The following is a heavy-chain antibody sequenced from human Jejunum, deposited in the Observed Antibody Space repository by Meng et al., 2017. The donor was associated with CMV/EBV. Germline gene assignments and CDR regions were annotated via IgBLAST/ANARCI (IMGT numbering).Heavy chain of an antibody. CDR1: TYG. CDR2: LRLYNGKT. CDR3: ARGSGYYDLWSGYESLDV. V-gene: IGHV1-18*01. Sequence: TYGLSWVRQAPGQGLAWVGWLRLYNGKTNVAQKFQCRLTLTTDTSTSTAYMELRSLRSDDTAVYYCARGSGYYDLWSGYESLDVWGQGTTVTVSS. D-gene: IGHD3-3*01. J-gene: IGHJ6*02.